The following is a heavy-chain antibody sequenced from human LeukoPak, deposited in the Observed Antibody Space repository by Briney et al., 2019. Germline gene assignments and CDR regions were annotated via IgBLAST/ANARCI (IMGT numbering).Heavy chain of an antibody. CDR2: ISSSAGNT. CDR3: ARVRSSGATHDY. J-gene: IGHJ4*02. D-gene: IGHD6-19*01. V-gene: IGHV3-11*04. CDR1: GFTFSDYY. Sequence: GGSLRLSCAASGFTFSDYYMSWIRQAPGKGLQWVSYISSSAGNTYYADYVKGRFTMSRDNAKNSLYLQMNSLRAEDTAVYYCARVRSSGATHDYWGQGTLVTVSS.